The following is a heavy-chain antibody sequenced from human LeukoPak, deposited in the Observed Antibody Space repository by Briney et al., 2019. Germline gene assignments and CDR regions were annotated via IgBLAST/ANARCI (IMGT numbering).Heavy chain of an antibody. CDR1: GYSFTSYW. V-gene: IGHV5-51*01. CDR3: ARPRRAGENDAFDI. Sequence: GESLKISCKASGYSFTSYWIGWLRQMPGKGLEWMGIIYSGDSDTKYSPTVQGQVTISADKAITTAYLQWSSLRASDTAMYYCARPRRAGENDAFDIWGQGTMLIVSS. CDR2: IYSGDSDT. J-gene: IGHJ3*02. D-gene: IGHD1-14*01.